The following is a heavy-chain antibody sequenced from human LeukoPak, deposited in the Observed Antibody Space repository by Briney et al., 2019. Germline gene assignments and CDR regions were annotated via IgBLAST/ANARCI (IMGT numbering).Heavy chain of an antibody. Sequence: ASVKVSRKASGYIFSYYYMHGVRQAPGQGLEWMGWFNPASGGTKYAQKFQGRVTMTRDTSINTAYMELSSLGLDDTAVYYCARGLYYGGNQRAHDAFDIWGQGTLVSVSS. V-gene: IGHV1-2*02. D-gene: IGHD4-23*01. CDR2: FNPASGGT. J-gene: IGHJ3*02. CDR3: ARGLYYGGNQRAHDAFDI. CDR1: GYIFSYYY.